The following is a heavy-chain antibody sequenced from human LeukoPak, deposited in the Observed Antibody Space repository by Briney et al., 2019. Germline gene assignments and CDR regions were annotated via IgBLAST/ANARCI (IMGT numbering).Heavy chain of an antibody. CDR3: ARGGCGGNSGTLLFDY. Sequence: ASVKVSCKASGYTFTGYYMHWVRQAPGQGLEWMGRINPNSGGTNYAQKFQGRVTMTRDASISTAYMELSRLRSDDTAVYYCARGGCGGNSGTLLFDYWGQGTLVTVSS. CDR1: GYTFTGYY. V-gene: IGHV1-2*06. D-gene: IGHD4-23*01. CDR2: INPNSGGT. J-gene: IGHJ4*02.